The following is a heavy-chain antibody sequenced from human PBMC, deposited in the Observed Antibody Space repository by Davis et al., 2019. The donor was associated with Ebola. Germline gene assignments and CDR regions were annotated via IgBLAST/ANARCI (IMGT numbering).Heavy chain of an antibody. CDR2: IYYSGST. CDR3: ARGKVWVTDY. CDR1: GGSISSYY. D-gene: IGHD4-23*01. V-gene: IGHV4-59*01. Sequence: PSETLSLTCTVSGGSISSYYWSWIRQPPGKGLEWIGYIYYSGSTNYNPSLKSRVTISVDTSKNQFSLELSSVTAADTAVYYCARGKVWVTDYWGQGTLVTVSS. J-gene: IGHJ4*02.